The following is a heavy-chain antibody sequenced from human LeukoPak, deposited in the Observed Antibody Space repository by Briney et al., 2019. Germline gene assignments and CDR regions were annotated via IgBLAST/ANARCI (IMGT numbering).Heavy chain of an antibody. CDR3: ARDLHYAFDI. CDR2: IYADGST. V-gene: IGHV3-53*01. J-gene: IGHJ3*02. D-gene: IGHD3-10*01. CDR1: GFTVSSNY. Sequence: GGSLRLSCAASGFTVSSNYMSWVRQAPGKGLEWVSVIYADGSTYYADSVKGRFTISRDNAKNSLYLQMNSLRDEDTAVYYCARDLHYAFDIWGQGTMVTASS.